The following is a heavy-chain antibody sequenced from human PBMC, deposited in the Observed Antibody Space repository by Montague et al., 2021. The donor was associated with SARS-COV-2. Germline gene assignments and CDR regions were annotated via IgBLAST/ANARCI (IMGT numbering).Heavy chain of an antibody. Sequence: SETLSLTCTVSGGSISSSSYYWGWIRQPPGKGLEWIGSIYYSGSTYYNPSLKSRVTISVDTSKNQFPLKLSSVTAADTAVYYCVSPTYYYDSSGFDAFDNWGQGTMVTVSS. D-gene: IGHD3-22*01. CDR1: GGSISSSSYY. V-gene: IGHV4-39*01. J-gene: IGHJ3*02. CDR2: IYYSGST. CDR3: VSPTYYYDSSGFDAFDN.